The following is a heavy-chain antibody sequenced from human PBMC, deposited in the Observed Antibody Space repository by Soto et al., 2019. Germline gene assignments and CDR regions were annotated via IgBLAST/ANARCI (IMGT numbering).Heavy chain of an antibody. CDR3: ARGRIVVAQNYYYYMDV. J-gene: IGHJ6*03. Sequence: SETLSLTCAVYGGSFSGYYWSWIRQPPGKGLEWIGETNHSGSTNYNPSLKSRVTISVDTSKNQFSLKLSSVTAADTAVYYCARGRIVVAQNYYYYMDVWGKGTTVTVSS. CDR2: TNHSGST. CDR1: GGSFSGYY. V-gene: IGHV4-34*01. D-gene: IGHD2-2*01.